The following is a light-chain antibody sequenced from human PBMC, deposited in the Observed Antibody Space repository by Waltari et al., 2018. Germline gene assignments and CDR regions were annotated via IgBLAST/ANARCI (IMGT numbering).Light chain of an antibody. CDR2: DVS. CDR3: GSYTSDSSVV. V-gene: IGLV2-14*01. CDR1: RSDVGGYNY. Sequence: QSALTQRASVSGSPGQSITISCTGTRSDVGGYNYVSWYQQHPDKVPKLIIYDVSNRPSGISNRFSGSKSGNTASLTISGLQAEDEADYFCGSYTSDSSVVFGGGTRLTVL. J-gene: IGLJ2*01.